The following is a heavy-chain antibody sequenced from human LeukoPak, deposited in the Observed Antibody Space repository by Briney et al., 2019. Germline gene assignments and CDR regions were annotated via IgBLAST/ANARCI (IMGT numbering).Heavy chain of an antibody. CDR1: EFTFSSYW. Sequence: GGSLRLSCEAPEFTFSSYWISWVRQAPGKGLEWVANIKEDGSHKNYVDSVKGRFTISRDNVKNSLYLQMDSLRAEDTAVYYCAKDRGGRLGELSLRNWGQGTLVTVSS. J-gene: IGHJ4*02. CDR2: IKEDGSHK. CDR3: AKDRGGRLGELSLRN. D-gene: IGHD3-16*02. V-gene: IGHV3-7*01.